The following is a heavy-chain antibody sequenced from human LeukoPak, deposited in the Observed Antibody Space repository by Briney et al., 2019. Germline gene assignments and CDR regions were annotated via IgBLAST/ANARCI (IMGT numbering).Heavy chain of an antibody. D-gene: IGHD5-18*01. CDR2: ISYDETYE. Sequence: GRSLRLSCAASGFTFSSYAMHWVRQAPGKGLEWVAVISYDETYEYYADSAKGRFTISRDNSKNTLYLQMHSLRPEDTSVYYCARAKGYRALSPYMDVWGKGTTVTVSS. CDR1: GFTFSSYA. CDR3: ARAKGYRALSPYMDV. V-gene: IGHV3-30*01. J-gene: IGHJ6*03.